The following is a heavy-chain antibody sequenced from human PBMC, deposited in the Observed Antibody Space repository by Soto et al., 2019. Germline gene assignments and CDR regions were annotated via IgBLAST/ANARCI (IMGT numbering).Heavy chain of an antibody. CDR3: AKILDRYYFDY. J-gene: IGHJ4*02. CDR2: VFYSGST. CDR1: GGSISSYS. Sequence: PSETLSLTCTVSGGSISSYSWSWIRQPPGKGLEWIAYVFYSGSTNFNPSLKSRVTMSVDTSKNQFSLKLSSVTAADTAVYYCAKILDRYYFDYWGQGTLVTVSS. V-gene: IGHV4-59*01.